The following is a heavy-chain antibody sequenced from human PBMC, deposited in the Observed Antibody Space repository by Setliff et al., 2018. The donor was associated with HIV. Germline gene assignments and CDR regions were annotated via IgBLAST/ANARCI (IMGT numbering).Heavy chain of an antibody. V-gene: IGHV4-61*02. Sequence: PSETLSLTCTVSGGSINSGAYLWAWIRQPAGKGLEWIGRIFRAGNATYNPSLKSRAILSVDTSKNQFSLKLSSVTAADTAVYYCARGGYYYYFGVDVWGQGTTVTVSS. J-gene: IGHJ6*02. CDR1: GGSINSGAYL. CDR2: IFRAGNA. CDR3: ARGGYYYYFGVDV. D-gene: IGHD3-16*01.